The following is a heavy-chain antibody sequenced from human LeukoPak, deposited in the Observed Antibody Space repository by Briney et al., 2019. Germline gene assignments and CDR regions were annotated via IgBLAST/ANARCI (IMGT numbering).Heavy chain of an antibody. Sequence: ASVKVSCKASGYTFSSYDISWVRQAPGQGLEWMGWISAYNGNTNYAQKLQGRVTMTTDTSTSTAYMGLRSLRFDDTAVYYCARVFEPSWELNLPVYYFDYWGQGTLVTVSS. D-gene: IGHD1-26*01. CDR1: GYTFSSYD. CDR3: ARVFEPSWELNLPVYYFDY. J-gene: IGHJ4*02. V-gene: IGHV1-18*01. CDR2: ISAYNGNT.